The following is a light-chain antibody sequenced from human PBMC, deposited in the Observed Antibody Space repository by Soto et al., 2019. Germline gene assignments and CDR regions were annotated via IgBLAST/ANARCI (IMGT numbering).Light chain of an antibody. Sequence: QSVLTQPPSASGTPGQRVTISCSGSSSNIAPNTVNWYQHLPGAASQLLIFANDRRPSGVPDRSSGSRSGTSASLAISGLQSEDEADYYCAAWDDSLNGYVFGTGTKLTVL. CDR2: AND. CDR3: AAWDDSLNGYV. V-gene: IGLV1-44*01. CDR1: SSNIAPNT. J-gene: IGLJ1*01.